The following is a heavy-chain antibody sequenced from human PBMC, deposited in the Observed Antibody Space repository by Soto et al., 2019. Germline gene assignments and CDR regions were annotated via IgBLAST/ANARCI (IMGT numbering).Heavy chain of an antibody. CDR2: IYWDDDK. J-gene: IGHJ4*02. Sequence: QITLNESGPTVVRPTETLTLTCRFSGFSLTTSGVGVGWIRQSPGKAPEWLALIYWDDDKRYSASLKSRLTITKDTSKNQVVLTVSDLDPTDTATDYCAHRVLRTVFGLVTTTAIYFDFWGQGPPVAVSS. CDR3: AHRVLRTVFGLVTTTAIYFDF. D-gene: IGHD3-3*01. CDR1: GFSLTTSGVG. V-gene: IGHV2-5*02.